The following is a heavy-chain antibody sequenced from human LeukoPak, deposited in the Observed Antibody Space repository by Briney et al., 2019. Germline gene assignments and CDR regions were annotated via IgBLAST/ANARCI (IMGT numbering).Heavy chain of an antibody. Sequence: SETLSLTCTVSGGSISSSSYYWGWFRQPPGKGLEWIGTIYYNGITYYNPSLKSRGTISVDTSKNQFSLGLTSVTAADMAVYYCAREDATMAPGSHYWGQGTLVTVSS. CDR2: IYYNGIT. J-gene: IGHJ4*02. V-gene: IGHV4-39*07. CDR1: GGSISSSSYY. D-gene: IGHD5-18*01. CDR3: AREDATMAPGSHY.